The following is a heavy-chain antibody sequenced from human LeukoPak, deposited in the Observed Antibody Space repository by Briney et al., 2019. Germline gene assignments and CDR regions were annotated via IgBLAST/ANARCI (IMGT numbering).Heavy chain of an antibody. CDR2: ISGSGGST. CDR1: GFTFSSYA. D-gene: IGHD4-17*01. J-gene: IGHJ4*02. CDR3: AKAIWGEYGVTDY. Sequence: TGGSLRLSCAASGFTFSSYAMSWVRQAPGKGLEWVSAISGSGGSTYYADSVKGRFTISRDNSKNTLYLQMNSLRAEDTAVYYCAKAIWGEYGVTDYWGQGTLVTVSS. V-gene: IGHV3-23*01.